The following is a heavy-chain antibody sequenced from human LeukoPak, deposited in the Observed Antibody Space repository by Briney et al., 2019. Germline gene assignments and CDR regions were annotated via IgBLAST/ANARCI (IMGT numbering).Heavy chain of an antibody. Sequence: SETLSLTCTVSGGSISSGSYYWRWIRQPAGKGLEWIGRIYTSGSTNYNPSLKSRVTISVDTSKNQFSLKLSSVTAADTAVYYCARGARGYYYYGMDVWGQGTTVTVSS. J-gene: IGHJ6*02. CDR2: IYTSGST. CDR3: ARGARGYYYYGMDV. CDR1: GGSISSGSYY. D-gene: IGHD3-10*01. V-gene: IGHV4-61*02.